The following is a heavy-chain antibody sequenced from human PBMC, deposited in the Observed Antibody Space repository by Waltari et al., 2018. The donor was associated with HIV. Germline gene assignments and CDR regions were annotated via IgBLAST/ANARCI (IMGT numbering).Heavy chain of an antibody. Sequence: EALLVESGGGVVEPGGSLRLSGEAPKFRFSRYWVVWVRQASGKGLEWVANINQDATKKNYAESVKGRFSVSRDNGKYSVFLEMNRLRVQDTAVYFCARGDQWGIFLDSYYGLDVWGRGTTVIVSS. J-gene: IGHJ6*02. CDR1: KFRFSRYW. D-gene: IGHD1-26*01. CDR3: ARGDQWGIFLDSYYGLDV. CDR2: INQDATKK. V-gene: IGHV3-7*01.